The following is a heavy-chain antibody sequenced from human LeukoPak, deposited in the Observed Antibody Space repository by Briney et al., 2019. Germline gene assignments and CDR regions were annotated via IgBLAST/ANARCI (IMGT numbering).Heavy chain of an antibody. CDR3: ARGGPIGVTGTGHGWFDP. D-gene: IGHD6-19*01. CDR1: GYTFTGFY. J-gene: IGHJ5*02. V-gene: IGHV1-2*06. CDR2: INPNSGGT. Sequence: GASVKVSCKSSGYTFTGFYMHWVRQAPGQGLEWMGRINPNSGGTNYEKTFQGRVTMPRDTSISNAYMALSRLRSDDTAVYYCARGGPIGVTGTGHGWFDPWGQGTLVTVSS.